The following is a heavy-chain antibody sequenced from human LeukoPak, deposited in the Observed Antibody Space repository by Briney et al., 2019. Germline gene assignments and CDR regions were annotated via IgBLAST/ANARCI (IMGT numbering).Heavy chain of an antibody. V-gene: IGHV1-2*02. CDR3: ARERLYYDSSGYYSANWFDP. J-gene: IGHJ5*02. Sequence: ASVKVSCKASGYTFTGYYMHWVRQAPVQGLEWMGWINPNSGGTNYAQKFQGRVTMTRDTSISTAYMELSRLRSDDTAVYYCARERLYYDSSGYYSANWFDPWGQGTLVTVSS. D-gene: IGHD3-22*01. CDR1: GYTFTGYY. CDR2: INPNSGGT.